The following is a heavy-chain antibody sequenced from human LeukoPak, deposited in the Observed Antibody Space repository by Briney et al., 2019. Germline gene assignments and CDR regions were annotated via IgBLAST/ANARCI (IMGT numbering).Heavy chain of an antibody. CDR1: GYTFTSYG. D-gene: IGHD3-3*01. CDR3: ARDLYDFWSGYLFDY. CDR2: ISAYNGNT. V-gene: IGHV1-18*01. Sequence: ASVKVSCKASGYTFTSYGISWMRQAPGQGLEWMGWISAYNGNTNYAQKLQGRVTMTTDTSTSTAYMELRSLRSDDTAVYYCARDLYDFWSGYLFDYWGQGTLVTVSS. J-gene: IGHJ4*02.